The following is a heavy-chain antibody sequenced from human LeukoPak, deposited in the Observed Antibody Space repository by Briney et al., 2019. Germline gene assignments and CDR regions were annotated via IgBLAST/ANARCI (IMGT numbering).Heavy chain of an antibody. V-gene: IGHV3-23*01. D-gene: IGHD2-8*01. CDR1: GFTFSSYA. J-gene: IGHJ6*02. CDR3: AKDNDYYYGMDV. Sequence: SGGSLRLSCAASGFTFSSYAMSWVRQAPGKGLEWVSAISGSGGSTYYADSVKGRFTISRDNSKNTLYLQMNSLRAEDTAVYYCAKDNDYYYGMDVWGQGTTVTVSS. CDR2: ISGSGGST.